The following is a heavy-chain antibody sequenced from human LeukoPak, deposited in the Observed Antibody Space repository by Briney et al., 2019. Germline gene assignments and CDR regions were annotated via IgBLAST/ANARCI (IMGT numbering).Heavy chain of an antibody. Sequence: ASVKVSCKASGYTFTSYDINWVRLATGQGHEWMGWMSPKSGNTGYAQKFQGRVTMTRNTSTSTAYMELSSLRSEDTAVYYCARDPLYPDYWGQGTLVTVSS. V-gene: IGHV1-8*01. CDR3: ARDPLYPDY. CDR1: GYTFTSYD. J-gene: IGHJ4*02. CDR2: MSPKSGNT.